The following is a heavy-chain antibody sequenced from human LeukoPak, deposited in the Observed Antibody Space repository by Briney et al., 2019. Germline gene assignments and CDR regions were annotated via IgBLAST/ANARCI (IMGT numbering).Heavy chain of an antibody. J-gene: IGHJ4*02. D-gene: IGHD2-8*01. CDR3: AGRRCPNGGCPFGY. CDR2: ISSSGGVM. CDR1: GFTFSSHS. Sequence: GGSLRLSCAASGFTFSSHSMHWVRQAPGKGLEWVSSISSSGGVMYYADSVKGRFTISRDNAKNSPYLQMNSLRAEDTAVYYCAGRRCPNGGCPFGYWGQGTLVTVSS. V-gene: IGHV3-21*01.